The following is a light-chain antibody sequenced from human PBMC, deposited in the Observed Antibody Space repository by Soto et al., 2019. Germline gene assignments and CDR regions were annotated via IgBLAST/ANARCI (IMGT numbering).Light chain of an antibody. J-gene: IGKJ5*01. CDR2: DAS. CDR3: QQYDGH. CDR1: QSINTW. Sequence: DIQMTQSPSTLSASVGDRVTITCRASQSINTWLAWYQQKPGKAPKVLIYDASSLDSGVPSRFSGSGSGTDFTLNLSSLQGDDFAPYYWQQYDGHFGQGTRLEIK. V-gene: IGKV1-5*01.